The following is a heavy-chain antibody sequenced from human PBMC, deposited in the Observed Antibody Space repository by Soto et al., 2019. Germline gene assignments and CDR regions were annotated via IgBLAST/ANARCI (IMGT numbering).Heavy chain of an antibody. CDR1: GFTFSTSW. J-gene: IGHJ4*02. CDR3: ATTGGYSSTWLLYYFDY. D-gene: IGHD6-13*01. V-gene: IGHV3-7*03. CDR2: IKQDGSEK. Sequence: GGSLRLSCAASGFTFSTSWMSWVRQAPGKGLEWVANIKQDGSEKYYVDSVKGRFTISRDNSKNSLYLQMNTLRAEDTAVYYCATTGGYSSTWLLYYFDYWGQGTLVTVSS.